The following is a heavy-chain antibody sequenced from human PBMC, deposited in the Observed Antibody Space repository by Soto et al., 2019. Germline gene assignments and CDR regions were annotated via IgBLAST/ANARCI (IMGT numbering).Heavy chain of an antibody. CDR2: ISAYNGNT. CDR3: ARDQVRFHSHDAGNWCDR. Sequence: VSSVKVSCKSSRYTFTNYAIAWVRQAPGQGLEWMGWISAYNGNTDYAQKFQGRVILTTDTSTTTAYMELWSLRSDDTAVYYCARDQVRFHSHDAGNWCDRWSKGTRVTVCS. V-gene: IGHV1-18*04. D-gene: IGHD1-1*01. J-gene: IGHJ5*02. CDR1: RYTFTNYA.